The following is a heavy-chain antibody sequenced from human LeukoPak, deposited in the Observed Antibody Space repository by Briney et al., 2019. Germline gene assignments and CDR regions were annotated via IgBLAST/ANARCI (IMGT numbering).Heavy chain of an antibody. J-gene: IGHJ4*02. CDR3: ATTTIRLGY. Sequence: SETLSLTCTVSGGSISSGSHYWGWIRQPPGKGLEWIGSMYYRGSTYHNPSLKSRVTISVDTSKNQFSLKLSSVTAADTAVYYCATTTIRLGYWGQGTLVTVPS. D-gene: IGHD1-26*01. CDR2: MYYRGST. CDR1: GGSISSGSHY. V-gene: IGHV4-39*07.